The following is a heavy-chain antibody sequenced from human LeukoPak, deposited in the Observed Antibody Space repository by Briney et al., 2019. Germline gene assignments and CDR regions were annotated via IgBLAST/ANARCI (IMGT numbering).Heavy chain of an antibody. V-gene: IGHV3-64D*06. J-gene: IGHJ6*02. CDR3: ALRREYHPLDGMDV. CDR2: ISSNGGST. Sequence: GGSLTLSWSASGFTFSSYAMHWVRQAPGKGLEYVSAISSNGGSTYYADSVKGRFTISRDNSKNTLYLQMSSLRAEDTAVYYCALRREYHPLDGMDVWGQGTTVTVSS. D-gene: IGHD2-2*01. CDR1: GFTFSSYA.